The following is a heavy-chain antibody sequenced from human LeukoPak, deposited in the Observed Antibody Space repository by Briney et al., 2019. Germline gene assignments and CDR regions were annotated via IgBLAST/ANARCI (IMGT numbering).Heavy chain of an antibody. D-gene: IGHD4-23*01. CDR2: INHSGST. J-gene: IGHJ5*02. Sequence: PSETLSLTCAVYGGPFSGYYWTGFPHPPGKGREGLGEINHSGSTNYNPSLKSRVTISVDTSKNQFSLKLSSVTAADTAVYCCARGATVAGGWLDPWGQGTLVTVSS. CDR3: ARGATVAGGWLDP. V-gene: IGHV4-34*01. CDR1: GGPFSGYY.